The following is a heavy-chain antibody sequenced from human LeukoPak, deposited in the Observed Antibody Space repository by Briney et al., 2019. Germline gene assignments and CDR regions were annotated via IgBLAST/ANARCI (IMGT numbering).Heavy chain of an antibody. CDR2: ISDSGAAT. CDR1: GFSFSNYA. Sequence: GGSLRLSCAASGFSFSNYAMSWVRQAPGKGLEWVSSISDSGAATYYADSVKGRFTISRGNSKNTLYLQLNSLGAEDTAVYYCAKIAPWGAVTTTDGFDYWGQGTLVTVSS. CDR3: AKIAPWGAVTTTDGFDY. D-gene: IGHD4-17*01. V-gene: IGHV3-23*01. J-gene: IGHJ4*02.